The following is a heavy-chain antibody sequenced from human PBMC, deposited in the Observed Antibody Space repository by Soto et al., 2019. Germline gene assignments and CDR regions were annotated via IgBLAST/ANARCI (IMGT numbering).Heavy chain of an antibody. D-gene: IGHD5-18*01. CDR1: GFTFSGSA. Sequence: EEQLVESGGGLVQPGGSLKLSCAASGFTFSGSAMHWVRQDSGKVLEWVGRIRSKANSYATAYAASVKGRFTIARDDSKKTAYPQMNSLKTEDTAVYYFTGSEPQLWLTYYYYGMDVWGQGPTFTVSS. V-gene: IGHV3-73*02. J-gene: IGHJ6*02. CDR3: TGSEPQLWLTYYYYGMDV. CDR2: IRSKANSYAT.